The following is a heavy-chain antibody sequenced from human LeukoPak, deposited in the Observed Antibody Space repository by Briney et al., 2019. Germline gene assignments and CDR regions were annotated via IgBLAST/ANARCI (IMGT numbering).Heavy chain of an antibody. CDR3: ARGGASSGYFNWFDP. D-gene: IGHD5-12*01. CDR1: GGSISSYY. V-gene: IGHV4-59*01. Sequence: SSETLSLTCTVSGGSISSYYWSWVRQPPGKGLEWIGYIYYSGSTNYNPSLKSRVTISVDTSKNQCSLKLSSVTAADTAVYYCARGGASSGYFNWFDPWGQGTLVTVSS. J-gene: IGHJ5*02. CDR2: IYYSGST.